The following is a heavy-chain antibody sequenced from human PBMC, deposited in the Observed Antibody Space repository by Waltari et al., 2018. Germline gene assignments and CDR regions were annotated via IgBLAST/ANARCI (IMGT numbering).Heavy chain of an antibody. CDR1: GFTFSSYS. V-gene: IGHV3-21*02. CDR3: MRERSSGSFWADY. J-gene: IGHJ4*02. Sequence: EVQLVESGGGLVKPGGSLRLSCAASGFTFSSYSMNWVRQAPGKGLEWVSYISTSSTYKWYADSVKGRFTISRDNARDSLHLQMNSLRAEDTAVYYCMRERSSGSFWADYWGQGTLVTVTS. CDR2: ISTSSTYK. D-gene: IGHD1-26*01.